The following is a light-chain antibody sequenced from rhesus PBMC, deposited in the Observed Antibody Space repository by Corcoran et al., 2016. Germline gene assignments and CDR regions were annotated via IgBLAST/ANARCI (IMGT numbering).Light chain of an antibody. CDR2: VAS. Sequence: DIQMTQSPSSLSAPVGDRVTITCRASQGITNDLAWYQQKPGETPKLLINVASSLQSGIPSRFSGIGSVTDFTLTISSLQTEGFATYYCQHYYSTPFSFGQGAKVEIK. CDR1: QGITND. CDR3: QHYYSTPFS. V-gene: IGKV1-33*02. J-gene: IGKJ2*01.